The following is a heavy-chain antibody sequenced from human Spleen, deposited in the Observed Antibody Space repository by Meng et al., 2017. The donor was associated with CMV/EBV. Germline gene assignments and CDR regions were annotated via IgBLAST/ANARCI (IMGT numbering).Heavy chain of an antibody. J-gene: IGHJ4*02. Sequence: FNFSAYSRKWVRQAPGKGLEWVSSINSGGNYRYYADSVKRRFTISRDNAKKSLYLQMNSLRAEDKAVYYCAKRGSVHYSSSGYYRDSWGQGTLVTVSS. D-gene: IGHD3-22*01. CDR1: FNFSAYS. CDR2: INSGGNYR. CDR3: AKRGSVHYSSSGYYRDS. V-gene: IGHV3-21*01.